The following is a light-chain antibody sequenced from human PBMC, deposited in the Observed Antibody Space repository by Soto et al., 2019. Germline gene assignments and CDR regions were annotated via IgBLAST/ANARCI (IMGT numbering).Light chain of an antibody. Sequence: VMTHSPASLSVSPWERATLSCRASESVSSNLAWYQQKPGQGPRLLIYSASSRATGIPDRFSGSGSGTDFTLTISRLEPEDFAVYYCQQYGSSGTFGQGTKVDIK. CDR3: QQYGSSGT. V-gene: IGKV3-20*01. J-gene: IGKJ1*01. CDR2: SAS. CDR1: ESVSSN.